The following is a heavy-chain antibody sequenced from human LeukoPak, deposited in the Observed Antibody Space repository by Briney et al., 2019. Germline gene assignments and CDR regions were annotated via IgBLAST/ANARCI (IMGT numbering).Heavy chain of an antibody. J-gene: IGHJ4*02. CDR2: ISAYNGNT. D-gene: IGHD6-19*01. Sequence: ASVKVSCKASGYTFTSYGINWVRQAPGQGLEWMGWISAYNGNTNYAQKLQGRVTMTTDTSTSTAYMELRSLRSDDTAVYYCARDPACLGWYGTYFDYWGQGTLVTVSS. CDR1: GYTFTSYG. CDR3: ARDPACLGWYGTYFDY. V-gene: IGHV1-18*01.